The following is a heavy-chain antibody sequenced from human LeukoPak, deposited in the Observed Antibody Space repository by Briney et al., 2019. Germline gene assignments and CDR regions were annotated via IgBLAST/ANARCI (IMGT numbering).Heavy chain of an antibody. Sequence: GGSLRLSCTASGFTFSSYSLNWVRQAPGKGLEWVSSVSTGSNYIYYADSVKGRFTISRDNDKNSLYLQMNSLRVEDTAVYYCARVFXPSLXXXXXXGXFD. D-gene: IGHD3-3*01. V-gene: IGHV3-21*01. J-gene: IGHJ3*01. CDR1: GFTFSSYS. CDR2: VSTGSNYI. CDR3: ARVFXPSLXXXXXXGXFD.